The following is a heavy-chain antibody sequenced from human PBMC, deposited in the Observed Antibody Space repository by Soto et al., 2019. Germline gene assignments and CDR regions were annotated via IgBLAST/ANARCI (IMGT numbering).Heavy chain of an antibody. CDR2: IYYSGST. J-gene: IGHJ5*02. V-gene: IGHV4-39*01. D-gene: IGHD6-19*01. CDR3: ARHYSSGSRNWFDP. Sequence: QLQLQESGPGLVKPSETLSLTCSVSGGSINSSSYFWGWVRQPPGKGLEWIGSIYYSGSTYYNPSLRSRVTRSVDTSKHQFSLKLSSATAAATAVFYCARHYSSGSRNWFDPWGQGTLVTVSS. CDR1: GGSINSSSYF.